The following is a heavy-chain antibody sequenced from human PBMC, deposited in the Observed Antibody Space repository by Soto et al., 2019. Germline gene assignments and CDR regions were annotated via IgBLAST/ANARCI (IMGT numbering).Heavy chain of an antibody. CDR3: AKDTELSHSSSWDDAFDI. CDR1: GFTFDDYA. Sequence: LRLSCAASGFTFDDYAMHWVRQAPGKGLEWVSGISWNSGSIGYADSVKGRFTISRDNAKNSLYLQMNSLRAEDTALYYCAKDTELSHSSSWDDAFDIWAQGTMVTVSS. V-gene: IGHV3-9*01. J-gene: IGHJ3*02. D-gene: IGHD6-13*01. CDR2: ISWNSGSI.